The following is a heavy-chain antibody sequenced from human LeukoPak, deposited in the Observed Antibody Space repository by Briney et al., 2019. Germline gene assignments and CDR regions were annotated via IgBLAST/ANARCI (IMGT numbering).Heavy chain of an antibody. CDR1: RFTFSGYA. J-gene: IGHJ4*02. Sequence: PGGSLRLSCAASRFTFSGYAMSWVRQAPGKGLEWVSLITGSGATTYYADSVRGRFTVSRDNSKNTLYLQMNSLRAEDTAVYFCAKGDCGATCLLIDNWGQGTLVTVSS. D-gene: IGHD2-21*01. V-gene: IGHV3-23*01. CDR2: ITGSGATT. CDR3: AKGDCGATCLLIDN.